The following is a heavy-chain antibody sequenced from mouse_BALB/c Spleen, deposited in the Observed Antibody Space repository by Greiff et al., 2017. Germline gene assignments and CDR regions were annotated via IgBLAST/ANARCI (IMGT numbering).Heavy chain of an antibody. Sequence: EVMLVESGAELVKPGASVKLSCTASGFNIKDTYMHWVKQRPEQGLEWIGRIDPANGNTKYDPKFQGKATITADTSSNTAYLQLSSLTSEDTAVYYCARGGYYGRSPGDYWGQGTSVTVSS. J-gene: IGHJ4*01. CDR2: IDPANGNT. D-gene: IGHD1-1*01. CDR1: GFNIKDTY. V-gene: IGHV14-3*02. CDR3: ARGGYYGRSPGDY.